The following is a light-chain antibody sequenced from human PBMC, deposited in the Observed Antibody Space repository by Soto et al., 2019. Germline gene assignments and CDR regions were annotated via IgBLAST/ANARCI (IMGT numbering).Light chain of an antibody. CDR1: QSVATN. CDR3: QRHKHWPS. V-gene: IGKV3-15*01. J-gene: IGKJ2*01. Sequence: IVMTQSPATLSVSPGARDTPSCRASQSVATNLAWYQQKPGQAPRLLIYEASTRATGIPARLSGSGTGTVFTLTISGLQSEDFAFYYWQRHKHWPSFGQGTSLEIK. CDR2: EAS.